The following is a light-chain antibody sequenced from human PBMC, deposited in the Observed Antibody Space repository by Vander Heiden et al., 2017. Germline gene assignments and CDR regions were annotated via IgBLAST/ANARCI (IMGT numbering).Light chain of an antibody. V-gene: IGLV3-1*01. CDR2: EDS. CDR1: KLGNKF. CDR3: QAWDSSPHVV. J-gene: IGLJ2*01. Sequence: SYEVTQPPSMSVSPGQTASITCSGDKLGNKFVCWYQQKPGQAPIAVIYEDSKRPSGTPERFSGSHAGNTATLTISGTQAVDEADYYCQAWDSSPHVVFGGGTKLTVL.